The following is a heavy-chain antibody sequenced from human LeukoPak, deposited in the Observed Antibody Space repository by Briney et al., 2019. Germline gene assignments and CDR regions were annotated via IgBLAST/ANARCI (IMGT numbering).Heavy chain of an antibody. Sequence: GGSLRLSCAASGFTFSSYPMHWVRQAPGKGLEWVAVISYDGTNKWYADSVQGRFAISRDNSKNTLYLQMNSLRPEDTAVYYCARDRLLITVAGTVDQWGRGTLVTVSS. CDR2: ISYDGTNK. CDR1: GFTFSSYP. V-gene: IGHV3-30*09. CDR3: ARDRLLITVAGTVDQ. J-gene: IGHJ4*02. D-gene: IGHD6-19*01.